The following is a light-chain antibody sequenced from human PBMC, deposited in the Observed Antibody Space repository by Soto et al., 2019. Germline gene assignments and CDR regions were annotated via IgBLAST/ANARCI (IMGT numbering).Light chain of an antibody. V-gene: IGKV3-11*01. CDR1: QSVSSN. CDR2: DAS. CDR3: QQRSNWTLT. Sequence: EIVMTQSPATLSVSPGERATLSCRASQSVSSNLAWYQQKPGQAPRLLIYDASNRATGIPARFSGSGSGTDFTLTISSLEPEDFAVYYCQQRSNWTLTFGQGTKVDIK. J-gene: IGKJ1*01.